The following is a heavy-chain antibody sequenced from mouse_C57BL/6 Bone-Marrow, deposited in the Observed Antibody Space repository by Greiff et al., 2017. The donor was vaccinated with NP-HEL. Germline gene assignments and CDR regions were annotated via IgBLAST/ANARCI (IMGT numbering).Heavy chain of an antibody. Sequence: VQLQQSGPELVKPGASVKISCKASGYAFSSSWMNWVKQRPGKGLEWIGRIYPGDGDTTYNGKFKGKATLTADKSTSTAYMQLSSLTSEDSAVYFCARWRERWYFDVWGTGTTVTVSS. CDR3: ARWRERWYFDV. V-gene: IGHV1-82*01. CDR1: GYAFSSSW. J-gene: IGHJ1*03. CDR2: IYPGDGDT.